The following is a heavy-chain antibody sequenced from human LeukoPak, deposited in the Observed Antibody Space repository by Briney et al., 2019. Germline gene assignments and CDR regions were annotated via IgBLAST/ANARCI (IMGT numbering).Heavy chain of an antibody. J-gene: IGHJ4*02. CDR1: GFTFSNYG. Sequence: GGSLRLSCAASGFTFSNYGMHWVRQAPGKGLEWVAVISYDGSNKYYADSVKGRFTISRDNSKNTLYLQMNSLRAEDTAVYYCEKGCSLGGDCYSPFDYWGQGTLVTVSS. V-gene: IGHV3-30*18. D-gene: IGHD2-21*02. CDR3: EKGCSLGGDCYSPFDY. CDR2: ISYDGSNK.